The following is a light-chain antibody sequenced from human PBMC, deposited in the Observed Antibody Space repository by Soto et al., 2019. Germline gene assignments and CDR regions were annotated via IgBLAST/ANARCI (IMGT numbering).Light chain of an antibody. V-gene: IGKV3-15*01. CDR1: QSVSSK. CDR2: GVS. J-gene: IGKJ2*01. Sequence: VVKISAATLSVHKKESATLSCRASQSVSSKLAWFQQKPGQPPSLLIYGVSTRATGVPVRFSGSGSGTEFTLTIISLQSEDVAVYCCQQYDNLPHTSGEGTKVDI. CDR3: QQYDNLPHT.